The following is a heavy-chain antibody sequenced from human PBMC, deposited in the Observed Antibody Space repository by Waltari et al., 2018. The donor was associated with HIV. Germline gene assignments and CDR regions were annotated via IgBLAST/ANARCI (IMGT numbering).Heavy chain of an antibody. J-gene: IGHJ4*02. CDR3: ATSRTFDY. Sequence: EVLLVESGGALLQPGVSLTLSCTASGFMFTSSCTTWVRQAPGKGLEWVANIKRDGSEKDHVDSVKGRFTISRDNAKNSLYLQMNSLRAEDTAMYYCATSRTFDYWGQGTLVTVSS. V-gene: IGHV3-7*01. D-gene: IGHD2-2*01. CDR2: IKRDGSEK. CDR1: GFMFTSSC.